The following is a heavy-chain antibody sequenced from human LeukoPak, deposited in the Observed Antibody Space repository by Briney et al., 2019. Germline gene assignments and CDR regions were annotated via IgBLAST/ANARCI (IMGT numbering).Heavy chain of an antibody. Sequence: ASVKVSCKASGDTLTDYYMHWVRQAPGQGLEWMGIINPSGGSTSYAQKFQGRVTMTRDTSTSTVYMELSSLRSEDTAVYYCASGYSYGESRSGMDVWGQGTTVTVSS. V-gene: IGHV1-46*01. CDR1: GDTLTDYY. J-gene: IGHJ6*02. CDR3: ASGYSYGESRSGMDV. D-gene: IGHD5-18*01. CDR2: INPSGGST.